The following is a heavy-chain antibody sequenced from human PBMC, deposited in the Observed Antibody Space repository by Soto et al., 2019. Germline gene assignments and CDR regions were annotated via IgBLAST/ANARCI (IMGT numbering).Heavy chain of an antibody. CDR3: ASSPHKDSRPHY. J-gene: IGHJ4*02. CDR1: GFTFSSYW. Sequence: EVQLVESGGGLVQPGGSLRLSCAASGFTFSSYWMSWVRQAPGRGLEWMANIKYDGSEKYYVDSVKGRLTISRDNAKNSLYLQMNSLRAEDTAVYYCASSPHKDSRPHYWGQGTLVTVSS. V-gene: IGHV3-7*03. D-gene: IGHD3-22*01. CDR2: IKYDGSEK.